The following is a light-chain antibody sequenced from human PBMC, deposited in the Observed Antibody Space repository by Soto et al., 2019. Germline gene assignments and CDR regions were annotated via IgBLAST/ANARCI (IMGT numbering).Light chain of an antibody. Sequence: EIVMTQSPGTLSLSPGEAATLSCRASQSVSGSYLAWYQQKPGQAPRLVIYDASTRATGIPDRFRGSGSGTDFTLTISRLEPEDFAVYYCYQYDTSPRTFGQGTKVDIK. CDR3: YQYDTSPRT. CDR1: QSVSGSY. CDR2: DAS. J-gene: IGKJ1*01. V-gene: IGKV3-20*01.